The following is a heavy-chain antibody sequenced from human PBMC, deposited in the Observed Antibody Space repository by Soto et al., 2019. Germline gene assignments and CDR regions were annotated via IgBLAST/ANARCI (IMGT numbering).Heavy chain of an antibody. CDR1: GYIFTNYG. V-gene: IGHV1-18*03. D-gene: IGHD7-27*01. J-gene: IGHJ4*02. CDR3: ARDDLTVSDY. Sequence: ASVKVSCKASGYIFTNYGISWLRQAPGQGLEWMGWISTYNGNTNYAQKFQGRVTVTTDTSTYTAHMELRSLRSDDMAVYYCARDDLTVSDYWGQGTLVTVSS. CDR2: ISTYNGNT.